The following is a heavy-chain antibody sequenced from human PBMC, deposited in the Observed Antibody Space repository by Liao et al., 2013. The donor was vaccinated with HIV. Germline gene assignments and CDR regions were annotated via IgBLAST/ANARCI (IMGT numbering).Heavy chain of an antibody. CDR2: INHSGTT. J-gene: IGHJ3*02. CDR3: AGYNYGYDAFDI. D-gene: IGHD5-18*01. V-gene: IGHV4-34*01. CDR1: GESSSDYS. Sequence: QVQLQQWGAGLLKPSETLSLTCAVYGESSSDYSWTWIRQPPGKRLEWIGEINHSGTTNYNPSLMSRLTISEDTSKNQFSLKLSSVTAADTAVYYCAGYNYGYDAFDIWGQGTMVTVSS.